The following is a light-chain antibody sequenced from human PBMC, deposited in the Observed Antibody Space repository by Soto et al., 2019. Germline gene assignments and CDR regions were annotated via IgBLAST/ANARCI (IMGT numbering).Light chain of an antibody. V-gene: IGLV1-44*01. Sequence: QSVLTQPPSASGTPGQRVTISCSGSSSNIGSNTVNWYQQLPGTAPKLLIYSNNQRPSGVPDRFSGSKSGTSASLAISGLQSEDEADYYCGSYTSASTLVFGTGTKLTVL. CDR3: GSYTSASTLV. CDR1: SSNIGSNT. CDR2: SNN. J-gene: IGLJ1*01.